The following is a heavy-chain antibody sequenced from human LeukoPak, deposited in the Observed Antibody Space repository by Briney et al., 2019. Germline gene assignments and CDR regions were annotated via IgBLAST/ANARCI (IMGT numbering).Heavy chain of an antibody. Sequence: SETLSLTCPVSGGSITSSSYYWGWIRQPPGKGLEWIGSIFYSGSTYYNPSLKSRVTISVDTSKTQFSLKLSSVTAADTAVYYCAKQQLVRCFDYWSQGTLVTVS. V-gene: IGHV4-39*01. J-gene: IGHJ4*02. D-gene: IGHD6-13*01. CDR3: AKQQLVRCFDY. CDR2: IFYSGST. CDR1: GGSITSSSYY.